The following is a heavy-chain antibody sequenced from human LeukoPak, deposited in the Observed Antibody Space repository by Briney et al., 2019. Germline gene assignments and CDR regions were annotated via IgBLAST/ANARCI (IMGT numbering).Heavy chain of an antibody. V-gene: IGHV3-23*01. CDR2: ISSTGGST. CDR1: GFTFSSYA. CDR3: AKYGSSSWYIWIDP. Sequence: PGGSLRLSCAASGFTFSSYAMGWVRQAPGKGLEWVSAISSTGGSTYYADSVKGRFTISRDNSKNTLYLQMNSLRAEDTAVYYCAKYGSSSWYIWIDPWGQGTLVTVSS. D-gene: IGHD6-13*01. J-gene: IGHJ5*02.